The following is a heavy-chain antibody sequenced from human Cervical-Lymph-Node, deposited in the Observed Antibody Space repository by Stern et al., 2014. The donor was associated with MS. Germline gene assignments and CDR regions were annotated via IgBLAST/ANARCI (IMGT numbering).Heavy chain of an antibody. D-gene: IGHD3-22*01. J-gene: IGHJ4*02. Sequence: VQLVESGAEVKETGSSVKVSCKASGVTFTTYYMHWVRQAPGQGLEWMGIINPSAGYTTNAQKFQGRVSMTRDTSTSTVYMELSSLRSEDTAVYYCARRHYDSSGFAFDYWGQGTLVTVSS. CDR3: ARRHYDSSGFAFDY. CDR1: GVTFTTYY. V-gene: IGHV1-46*01. CDR2: INPSAGYT.